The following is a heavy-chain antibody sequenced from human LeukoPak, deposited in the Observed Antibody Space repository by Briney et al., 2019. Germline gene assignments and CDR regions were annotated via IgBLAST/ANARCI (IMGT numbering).Heavy chain of an antibody. CDR1: GCTFAQYW. CDR3: ARLKDAVTIFDY. CDR2: IKEDGSDK. D-gene: IGHD4-17*01. J-gene: IGHJ4*02. Sequence: GGSLRLSCIASGCTFAQYWMSWVRQAPGKGLEWVASIKEDGSDKYYVDSVKGRFTISRDNTQNSLYVQMNSLRAEDTAVYYCARLKDAVTIFDYWGQGILVTVSS. V-gene: IGHV3-7*01.